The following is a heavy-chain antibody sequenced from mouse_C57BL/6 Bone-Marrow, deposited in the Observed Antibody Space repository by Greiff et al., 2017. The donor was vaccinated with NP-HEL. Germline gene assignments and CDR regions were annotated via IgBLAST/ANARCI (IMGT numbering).Heavy chain of an antibody. CDR1: GYSFTSYY. Sequence: QVQLQQSGPELVKPGASVKISCKASGYSFTSYYIHWVKQRPGQGLEWIGWIYPGSGNTKYNEKFKGKATLTADTSSSTAYMQLSSLTSEDSAVYYCARRDGKSFDYWGQGTTLTVSS. CDR2: IYPGSGNT. CDR3: ARRDGKSFDY. D-gene: IGHD2-1*01. V-gene: IGHV1-66*01. J-gene: IGHJ2*01.